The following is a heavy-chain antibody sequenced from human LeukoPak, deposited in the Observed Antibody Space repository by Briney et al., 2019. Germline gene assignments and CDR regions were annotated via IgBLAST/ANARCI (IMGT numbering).Heavy chain of an antibody. Sequence: AGGSLRLSCAASGFTFSSYAMSWVRQAPGKGLEWVSAISGSGANTYYADSAKGRFTSSIDNSKNTLYLQMNSLRGEDTAVYYCAKDRMVTMGLGALDIWGPGTLVTVSS. V-gene: IGHV3-23*01. CDR2: ISGSGANT. CDR1: GFTFSSYA. D-gene: IGHD4/OR15-4a*01. J-gene: IGHJ3*02. CDR3: AKDRMVTMGLGALDI.